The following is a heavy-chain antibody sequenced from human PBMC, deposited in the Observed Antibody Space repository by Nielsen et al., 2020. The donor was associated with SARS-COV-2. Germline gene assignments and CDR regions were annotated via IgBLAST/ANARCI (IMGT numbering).Heavy chain of an antibody. J-gene: IGHJ4*02. CDR3: AKAPLGQLVHYFDY. Sequence: GESLKISCAASGFTFSSYGMHWVRQAPGKGLEWVAVISYDGSNKYYADSVKGRFTISRDNSKNTLYLQMNSLRAEDTAVYYCAKAPLGQLVHYFDYWGQGTLVTVSS. CDR1: GFTFSSYG. D-gene: IGHD6-6*01. V-gene: IGHV3-30*18. CDR2: ISYDGSNK.